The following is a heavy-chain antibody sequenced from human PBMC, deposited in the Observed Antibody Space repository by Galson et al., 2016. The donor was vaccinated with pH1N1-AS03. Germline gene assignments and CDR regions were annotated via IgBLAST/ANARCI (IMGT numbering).Heavy chain of an antibody. CDR2: IYASGSS. V-gene: IGHV4-4*07. CDR1: GGSFSTYS. D-gene: IGHD2-2*01. CDR3: ARGYCRTMSCQWGFDF. J-gene: IGHJ4*02. Sequence: SETLSLTCNVSGGSFSTYSWSWIRQPAGKGLEWFGRIYASGSSNYNPSLKSRVTMSLDKSKNQFSLKLSSVTAADTAVYYCARGYCRTMSCQWGFDFWGQGTLVTGSS.